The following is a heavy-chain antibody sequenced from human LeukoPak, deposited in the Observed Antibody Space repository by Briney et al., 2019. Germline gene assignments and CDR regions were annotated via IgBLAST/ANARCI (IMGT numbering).Heavy chain of an antibody. Sequence: YADSVKGRFTISRDNSQNTLYLQMDSLRVEDTAVYYCARVSKPGWYDYYYMDVWGKGTTVTVSS. J-gene: IGHJ6*03. CDR3: ARVSKPGWYDYYYMDV. D-gene: IGHD2/OR15-2a*01. V-gene: IGHV3-30*03.